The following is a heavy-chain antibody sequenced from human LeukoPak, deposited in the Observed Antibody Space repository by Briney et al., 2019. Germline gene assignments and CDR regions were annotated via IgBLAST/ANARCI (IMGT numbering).Heavy chain of an antibody. CDR2: IYRRGST. J-gene: IGHJ6*02. CDR1: GASISSSDSY. Sequence: SETLSLTCTVSGASISSSDSYWSWIRQPPGKGLEWIGSIYRRGSTSHNPSLKSRVTVSEDMSKNHFSLRLSSVTAADTAVYYCARHVQDLGIKVWGQGTTVTVSS. V-gene: IGHV4-39*01. CDR3: ARHVQDLGIKV.